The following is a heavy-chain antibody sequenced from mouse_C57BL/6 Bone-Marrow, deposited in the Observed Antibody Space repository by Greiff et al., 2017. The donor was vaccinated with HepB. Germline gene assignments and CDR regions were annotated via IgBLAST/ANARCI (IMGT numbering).Heavy chain of an antibody. J-gene: IGHJ3*01. V-gene: IGHV1-80*01. Sequence: VQLVESGAELVKPGASVKISCKASGYAFSSYWMNWVKQRPGKGLEWIGQIYPGDGDTNYNGKFKGKATLTADKSSSTAYMQLSSLTSEDSAVYFCARQGHWGFAYWGQGTLVTVSA. CDR1: GYAFSSYW. D-gene: IGHD3-3*01. CDR3: ARQGHWGFAY. CDR2: IYPGDGDT.